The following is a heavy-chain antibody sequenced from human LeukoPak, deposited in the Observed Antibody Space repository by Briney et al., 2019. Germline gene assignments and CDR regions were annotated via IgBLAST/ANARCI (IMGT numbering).Heavy chain of an antibody. Sequence: GGSLRLSCAASGFTFSSYAMSWVRQAPGKGLEWVSAISGSGGSTYYADSVKGRFTISRDNSKNTLYLQMNSLRAEDTAVYYCAPTVGYCSSTSCYFDYWGQGTLVTVSS. D-gene: IGHD2-2*01. CDR1: GFTFSSYA. J-gene: IGHJ4*02. V-gene: IGHV3-23*01. CDR3: APTVGYCSSTSCYFDY. CDR2: ISGSGGST.